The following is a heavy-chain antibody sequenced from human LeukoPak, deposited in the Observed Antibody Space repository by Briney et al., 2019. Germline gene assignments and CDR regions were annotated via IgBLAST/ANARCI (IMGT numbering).Heavy chain of an antibody. CDR3: ARKQLVPLAQSFDY. CDR2: INHSGST. CDR1: GGSFSDYY. Sequence: SETLSLTCAVYGGSFSDYYWSWIRQPPGKGLEWIGEINHSGSTNYNPSLNSRVTISVDTSKNQFSLKLNSLTAADTAVYYCARKQLVPLAQSFDYWGQGTLVTVPS. J-gene: IGHJ4*02. V-gene: IGHV4-34*01. D-gene: IGHD6-6*01.